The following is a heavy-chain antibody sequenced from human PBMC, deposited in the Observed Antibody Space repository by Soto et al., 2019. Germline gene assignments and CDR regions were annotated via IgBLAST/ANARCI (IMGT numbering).Heavy chain of an antibody. CDR2: ISYDGSNK. D-gene: IGHD3-3*01. Sequence: GGSLRLSCAASGFTFSSYGMHWVRQAPGKGLEWVAVISYDGSNKYYADSVKGRFTISRDNAKNSLYLQMNSLRAEDTAVYYCARDRYSYYDFWSGSLPYYYYGMDVWGQGTTVTVSS. CDR1: GFTFSSYG. CDR3: ARDRYSYYDFWSGSLPYYYYGMDV. V-gene: IGHV3-30*03. J-gene: IGHJ6*02.